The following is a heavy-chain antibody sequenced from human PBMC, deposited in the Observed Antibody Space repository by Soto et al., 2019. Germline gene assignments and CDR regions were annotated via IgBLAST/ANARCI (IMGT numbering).Heavy chain of an antibody. CDR2: ISGSGGST. V-gene: IGHV3-23*01. CDR1: GFTFSSYA. CDR3: ALGETTVVTPGFYFDD. J-gene: IGHJ4*02. D-gene: IGHD4-17*01. Sequence: EVQLLESGGGLVQPGGSLRLSCAASGFTFSSYALSWVRQAPGKGLEWVSAISGSGGSTYYADSVKGRFTISRDNSKNTLYLQMNSLRADDTAVYYCALGETTVVTPGFYFDDWGQGTLVSVSS.